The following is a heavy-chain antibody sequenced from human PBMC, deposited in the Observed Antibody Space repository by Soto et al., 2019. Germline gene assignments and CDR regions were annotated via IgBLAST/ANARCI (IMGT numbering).Heavy chain of an antibody. CDR2: ISYDGSNR. Sequence: RLSCAASGFTFSNYAMHWVRQAPGKGLEWVAVISYDGSNRYYADSVKGRFTISRDNSKNTLYLQMNSLRAEDTAVYYCARDVESGSSQYYYYYYGMDVWGQGTTVTV. V-gene: IGHV3-30-3*01. D-gene: IGHD1-26*01. J-gene: IGHJ6*02. CDR1: GFTFSNYA. CDR3: ARDVESGSSQYYYYYYGMDV.